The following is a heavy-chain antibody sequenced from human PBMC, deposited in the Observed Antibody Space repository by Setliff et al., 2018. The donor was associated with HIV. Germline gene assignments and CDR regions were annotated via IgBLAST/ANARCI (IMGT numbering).Heavy chain of an antibody. CDR2: LWYDGGKK. D-gene: IGHD2-21*01. J-gene: IGHJ3*01. V-gene: IGHV3-33*01. CDR3: ARGQFRLRPDSLDL. CDR1: GFTFSVYG. Sequence: LRLSCEASGFTFSVYGMHWVRQAPGKGLEWVAVLWYDGGKKYYADSVKGRFTISRDDSKNTLYLQMNSLRAEDTAVYYCARGQFRLRPDSLDLWGQGTLVTVSS.